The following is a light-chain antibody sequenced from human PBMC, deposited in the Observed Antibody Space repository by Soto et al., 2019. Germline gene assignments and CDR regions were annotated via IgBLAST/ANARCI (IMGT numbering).Light chain of an antibody. CDR2: DAS. CDR1: ETIESW. CDR3: QQYNTFSPWS. Sequence: DIQITQSPSTLSASIGDRVTITCRANETIESWLAWYQQKPGQAPRLLVYDASNLQSGVPSRFSGSGSGTEFTLTITTVRPDDFATYYCQQYNTFSPWSFGQGTKVDIK. J-gene: IGKJ1*01. V-gene: IGKV1-5*01.